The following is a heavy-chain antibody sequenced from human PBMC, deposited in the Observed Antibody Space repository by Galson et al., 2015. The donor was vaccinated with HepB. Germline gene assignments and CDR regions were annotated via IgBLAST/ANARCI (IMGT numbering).Heavy chain of an antibody. CDR3: ARDFNDNTILLWYFDL. CDR1: GFTFSDYY. V-gene: IGHV3-11*05. CDR2: ISSSSSYT. J-gene: IGHJ2*01. Sequence: SFAASGFTFSDYYMSWIRQAPGKGLEWVSYISSSSSYTNYADSVKGRFTISRDNAKNSLYLQMNSLRAEDTAVYYCARDFNDNTILLWYFDLWGRGTLVTVSS. D-gene: IGHD3-9*01.